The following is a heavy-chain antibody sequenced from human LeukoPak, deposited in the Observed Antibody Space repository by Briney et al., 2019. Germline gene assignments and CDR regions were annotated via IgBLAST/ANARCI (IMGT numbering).Heavy chain of an antibody. CDR1: GYTFTSYD. Sequence: ASVKVSCKASGYTFTSYDFNWVRQAPGQRPEWMGWMSPDSGDTGYAQKFQDRVTMTRNTSISTAYMELSSLRSDDTAVYYCARGPPNWGYDYWGPGTLVTVSS. D-gene: IGHD7-27*01. CDR2: MSPDSGDT. CDR3: ARGPPNWGYDY. J-gene: IGHJ4*02. V-gene: IGHV1-8*01.